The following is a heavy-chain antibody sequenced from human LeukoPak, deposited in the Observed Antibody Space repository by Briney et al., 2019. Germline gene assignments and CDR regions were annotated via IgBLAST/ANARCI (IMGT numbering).Heavy chain of an antibody. D-gene: IGHD5-18*01. J-gene: IGHJ4*02. V-gene: IGHV3-30*02. CDR1: GFSFNDYG. CDR2: IRYDGSFQ. Sequence: GGSLRLSCAASGFSFNDYGMHWVRQASGKGLEWVAFIRYDGSFQYYTDSVQGRFYISRDNSKNTVYVQMSSLRDEDTAVYYCVKDGRGMQVWLDHWGQGIQVIVSS. CDR3: VKDGRGMQVWLDH.